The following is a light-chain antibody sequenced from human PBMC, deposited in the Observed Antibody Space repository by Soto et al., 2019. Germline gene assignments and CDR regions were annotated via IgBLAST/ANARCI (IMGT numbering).Light chain of an antibody. V-gene: IGLV2-14*01. Sequence: QSALTQPASVSGSPGQSITISCIGTSSDLGDYNYVSWYQQHPGKAPKLIIFEVGHRPSGVSNRFSGSKSGYTAPLTISGLQAEDEADYHCSSHTGTRTWVFGGGTKLTVL. J-gene: IGLJ3*02. CDR3: SSHTGTRTWV. CDR2: EVG. CDR1: SSDLGDYNY.